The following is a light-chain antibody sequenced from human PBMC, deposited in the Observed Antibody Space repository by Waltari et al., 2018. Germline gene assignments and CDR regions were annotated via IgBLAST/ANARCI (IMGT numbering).Light chain of an antibody. V-gene: IGKV3-20*01. CDR2: GAS. CDR1: QSVTRA. J-gene: IGKJ1*01. Sequence: EIVLTTSPGPLSLSPGASDTLSCRTSQSVTRALAWYQQKPGQAPRLLIYGASNRATGIPDRFSGSGSGTDFSLTISSLEPEDFAVYYCQHYLRLPVTFGQGTKVEVK. CDR3: QHYLRLPVT.